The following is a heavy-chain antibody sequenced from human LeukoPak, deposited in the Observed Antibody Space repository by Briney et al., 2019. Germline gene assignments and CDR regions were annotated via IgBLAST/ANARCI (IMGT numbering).Heavy chain of an antibody. CDR2: INSDGGST. CDR1: GFTFSSYW. D-gene: IGHD5-24*01. CDR3: ARRIQGMAPYYFDY. Sequence: HPGGSLRLSCTASGFTFSSYWMHWVRQAPGKGLVWVSRINSDGGSTSYADSVKGRFTISRDNAKNTLYLQMNSLRAGDTAVYYCARRIQGMAPYYFDYWGQGTLVTVSS. V-gene: IGHV3-74*01. J-gene: IGHJ4*02.